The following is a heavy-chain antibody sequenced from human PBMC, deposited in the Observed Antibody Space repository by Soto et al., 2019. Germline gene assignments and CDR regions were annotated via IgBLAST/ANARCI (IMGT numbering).Heavy chain of an antibody. V-gene: IGHV4-39*01. D-gene: IGHD6-19*01. CDR1: GGSINSSSYF. J-gene: IGHJ5*02. CDR2: IYYSGST. CDR3: ARHYSSGSRNWFDP. Sequence: SETLSLTGSVSGGSINSSSYFWGWVRQPPGKGLEWIGSIYYSGSTYYNPSLRSRVTISVDTSKNQFSLKLSSVTAADTAVFYCARHYSSGSRNWFDPWGQGTLVTVS.